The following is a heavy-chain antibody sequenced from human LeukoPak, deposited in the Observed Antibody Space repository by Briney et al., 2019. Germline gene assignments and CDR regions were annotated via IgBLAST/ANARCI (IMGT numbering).Heavy chain of an antibody. J-gene: IGHJ6*04. CDR2: ISSSGSTI. V-gene: IGHV3-48*04. CDR3: AELGITMIGGV. D-gene: IGHD3-10*02. CDR1: GIIFSNYW. Sequence: GGSLRLSCAASGIIFSNYWMHWVRQAPGKGLEWVSYISSSGSTIYYADSVKGRFTISRDNAKNSLYLQMNSLRAEDTAVYYCAELGITMIGGVWGKGTTVTISS.